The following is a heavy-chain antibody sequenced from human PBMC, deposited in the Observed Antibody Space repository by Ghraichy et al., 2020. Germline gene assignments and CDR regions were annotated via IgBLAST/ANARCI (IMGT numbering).Heavy chain of an antibody. CDR3: ARGTGSWGSDY. CDR1: GGSFSGYY. D-gene: IGHD6-13*01. V-gene: IGHV4-34*01. CDR2: INHSGST. Sequence: SETLSLTCAVYGGSFSGYYWSWIRQPPGKGLEWIGEINHSGSTNYNPSLKSRVTISVDTSKNQFSLKLSSVTAADTAVYYCARGTGSWGSDYWGQGTLVTVSS. J-gene: IGHJ4*02.